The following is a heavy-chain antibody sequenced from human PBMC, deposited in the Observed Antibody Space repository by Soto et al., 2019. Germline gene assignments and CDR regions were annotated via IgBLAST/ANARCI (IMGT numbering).Heavy chain of an antibody. CDR1: GFAVSGYS. CDR3: ASDRAHVFDI. Sequence: XCLRLSCVASGFAVSGYSIIWDSQAPGKGLEWVSYSSSSSSTIYYADSVKGRFTISRDNAKNSLYLQMNSLRDEDTAVYYCASDRAHVFDIWCQGTLVTVSS. CDR2: SSSSSSTI. V-gene: IGHV3-48*02. J-gene: IGHJ3*02.